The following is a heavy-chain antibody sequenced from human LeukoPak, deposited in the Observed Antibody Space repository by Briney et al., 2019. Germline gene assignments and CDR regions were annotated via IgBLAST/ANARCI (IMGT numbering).Heavy chain of an antibody. D-gene: IGHD6-19*01. Sequence: GGSLRHSCAASAFTFDDYGMSWVRQAPGKGLEWVSGINWNGGSTGYADSVKGRFTISRDNAKNSLYLQMNSLRAEDTALYYCARAQGEQWLVLGGFDYWGQGTLVTVSS. J-gene: IGHJ4*02. CDR3: ARAQGEQWLVLGGFDY. CDR1: AFTFDDYG. V-gene: IGHV3-20*04. CDR2: INWNGGST.